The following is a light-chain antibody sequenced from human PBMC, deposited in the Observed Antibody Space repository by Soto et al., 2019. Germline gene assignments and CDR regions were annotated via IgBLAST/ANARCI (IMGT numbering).Light chain of an antibody. CDR3: QQYGSYPQP. Sequence: EIVLTQSPGTLSLSPGERATLSCRASQSVSSRFLAWHQQKPGQAPRLLVYGASSRATGIPDKFSWTASGIYVTLIISKPEPEDLGVYHCQQYGSYPQPFGLGTKVESK. CDR1: QSVSSRF. J-gene: IGKJ2*01. V-gene: IGKV3-20*01. CDR2: GAS.